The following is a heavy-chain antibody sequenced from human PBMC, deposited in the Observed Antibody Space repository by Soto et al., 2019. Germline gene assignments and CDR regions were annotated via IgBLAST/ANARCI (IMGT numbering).Heavy chain of an antibody. CDR2: IWYDGNNK. Sequence: QMQLVESGGGEVQPGRSLRLSCAASGFIFSSYGMHWVRQAPGKGLEWVAVIWYDGNNKYYADSVKGRFSVSRDNSKNTLFLQMNSLTVDDTAVYYCAARIGAATMFDYWGRGTLVTVSS. CDR1: GFIFSSYG. V-gene: IGHV3-33*01. CDR3: AARIGAATMFDY. D-gene: IGHD6-13*01. J-gene: IGHJ4*02.